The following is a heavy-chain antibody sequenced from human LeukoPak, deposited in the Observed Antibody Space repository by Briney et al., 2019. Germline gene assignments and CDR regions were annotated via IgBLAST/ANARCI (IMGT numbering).Heavy chain of an antibody. CDR2: ISGSGGST. Sequence: PGRSLRLSCAASEFSLCSNYMTSVRQAPGKGLEWVSAISGSGGSTYYADSVKGRFTISRDNSKNTLYLQMNSLRAEDTAVYYCARSGYNRFDYWGQGTLVTVSS. CDR3: ARSGYNRFDY. J-gene: IGHJ4*02. CDR1: EFSLCSNY. V-gene: IGHV3-23*01. D-gene: IGHD5-24*01.